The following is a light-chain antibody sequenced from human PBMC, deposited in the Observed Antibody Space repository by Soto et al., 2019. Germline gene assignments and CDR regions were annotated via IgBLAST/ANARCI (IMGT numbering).Light chain of an antibody. CDR2: DVS. V-gene: IGLV2-14*03. J-gene: IGLJ2*01. CDR1: SSDVGGCNF. Sequence: QSALTQPASVSGSPGQSITLSCTGTSSDVGGCNFVSWYQQHPGKAPKLVIYDVSNRPSGVSYRFSGSKSGNTASLTISGLQAEDEADYYCISYTSSSTLVFGGGTKLTVL. CDR3: ISYTSSSTLV.